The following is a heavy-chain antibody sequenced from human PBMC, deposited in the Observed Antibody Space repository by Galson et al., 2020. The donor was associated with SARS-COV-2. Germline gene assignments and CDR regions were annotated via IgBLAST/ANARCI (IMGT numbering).Heavy chain of an antibody. CDR1: GGSISSGGYS. CDR3: ARRYTYGLSPYWYFDL. V-gene: IGHV4-30-2*01. D-gene: IGHD5-18*01. J-gene: IGHJ2*01. CDR2: VYHSGAT. Sequence: SETLSLTCSVSGGSISSGGYSWTWLRQPPGKGLEWIGYVYHSGATHYKPSLKSRLTISVDRSKNQLSLKLTSVTAADTAVYYCARRYTYGLSPYWYFDLWGRGTLVTVSS.